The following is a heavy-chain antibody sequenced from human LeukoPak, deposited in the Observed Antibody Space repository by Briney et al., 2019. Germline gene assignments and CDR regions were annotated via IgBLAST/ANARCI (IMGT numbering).Heavy chain of an antibody. Sequence: ASVKLSCKASGSTVTSYAMNWVRQAPRQGLEWMGWINTNTGNPTYAQGFTGRIVFSLDTSVSTAYLQIISLKAEDTAVYYCARGRSSSWYTQLVSYYYYYMDVWGKGTTVTVSS. CDR3: ARGRSSSWYTQLVSYYYYYMDV. J-gene: IGHJ6*03. CDR2: INTNTGNP. D-gene: IGHD6-13*01. CDR1: GSTVTSYA. V-gene: IGHV7-4-1*02.